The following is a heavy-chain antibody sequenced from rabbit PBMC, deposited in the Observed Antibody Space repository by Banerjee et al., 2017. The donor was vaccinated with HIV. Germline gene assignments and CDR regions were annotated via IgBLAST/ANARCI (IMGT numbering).Heavy chain of an antibody. CDR1: GFSFSNKYV. D-gene: IGHD4-1*01. J-gene: IGHJ4*01. V-gene: IGHV1S45*01. Sequence: QEQLEESGGDLVKPEGSLTLTCTASGFSFSNKYVMCWARQDPGKGLEWIACINTSSGNADNASWAKHQYATSTTAATTMTLQKPSLTPADSATNLYASALAGVIGWNFTLCGPDTLVPVS. CDR2: INTSSGNA. CDR3: ASALAGVIGWNFTL.